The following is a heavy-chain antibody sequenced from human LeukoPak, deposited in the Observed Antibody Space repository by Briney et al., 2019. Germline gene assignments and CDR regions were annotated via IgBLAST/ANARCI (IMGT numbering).Heavy chain of an antibody. J-gene: IGHJ6*02. CDR2: INPNSGGT. CDR3: ARGHAYYDILTGYSIYGMDA. CDR1: GYTFTGYY. Sequence: ASVKVSCKASGYTFTGYYMHWVRQAPGQGLEWMGWINPNSGGTNYAQKFQGRVTMTRDTSINTAYMEVSSLRSEDSAVYYCARGHAYYDILTGYSIYGMDAWGQGTTVTVSS. D-gene: IGHD3-9*01. V-gene: IGHV1-2*02.